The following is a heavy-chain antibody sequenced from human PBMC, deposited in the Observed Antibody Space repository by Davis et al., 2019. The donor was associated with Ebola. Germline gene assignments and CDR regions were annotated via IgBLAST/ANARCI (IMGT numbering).Heavy chain of an antibody. V-gene: IGHV3-23*01. D-gene: IGHD2-2*01. CDR2: ITSSGGST. J-gene: IGHJ6*04. Sequence: GGSLRLSCAASGFTFSSYAMTWARQAPGKGLEWVSAITSSGGSTYYADSVKGRFTISRDNSKNTLYLQMNSLTVEDTAVYYCAKRPDIVLPEVSFYYYGMDVWGKGTTVTVSS. CDR3: AKRPDIVLPEVSFYYYGMDV. CDR1: GFTFSSYA.